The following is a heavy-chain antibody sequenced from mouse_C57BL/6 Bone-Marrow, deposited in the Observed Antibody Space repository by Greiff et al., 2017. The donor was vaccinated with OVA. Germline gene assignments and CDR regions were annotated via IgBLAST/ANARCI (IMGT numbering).Heavy chain of an antibody. CDR2: ISSGSSTI. CDR3: ARTYYYGSIPYWYFDV. J-gene: IGHJ1*03. CDR1: GFTFSDYG. Sequence: DVMLVESGGGLVKPGGSLKLSCAASGFTFSDYGMHWVRQAPEKGLEWVAYISSGSSTIYYADTVKGRFTISRDNAKNTLFLQMTSLRSEDTAMYYCARTYYYGSIPYWYFDVWGTGTTVTVSS. V-gene: IGHV5-17*01. D-gene: IGHD1-1*01.